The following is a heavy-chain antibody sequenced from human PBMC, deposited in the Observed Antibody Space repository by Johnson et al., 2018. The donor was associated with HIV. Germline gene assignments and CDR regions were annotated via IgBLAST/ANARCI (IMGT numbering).Heavy chain of an antibody. Sequence: VQLVESGGGVVQPGRSLRLSCAASGFTFSSYAMSWVRQAPGKGLEWVSAISGSGGSTYYAEPVKGRFTISRYNTKKPLYLQMNSLLPEDTAVYYCAKSDSGYDAFDIWGQGTMVTVSS. D-gene: IGHD5-12*01. V-gene: IGHV3-23*04. CDR1: GFTFSSYA. CDR3: AKSDSGYDAFDI. J-gene: IGHJ3*02. CDR2: ISGSGGST.